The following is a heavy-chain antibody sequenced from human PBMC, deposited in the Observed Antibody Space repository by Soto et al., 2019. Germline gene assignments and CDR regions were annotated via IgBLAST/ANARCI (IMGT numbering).Heavy chain of an antibody. D-gene: IGHD2-15*01. CDR2: ISGSGGST. CDR1: GFTFSSYA. Sequence: VPLLESGGGLVQPGGSLRLSCVASGFTFSSYAMSWVRQAPGKGLEWVSAISGSGGSTYYADSVKGRFTISRDNSKNALYLQMNSLRAEDTAVYYCASQRGIVVVVAADYWGRGTLVTVSS. CDR3: ASQRGIVVVVAADY. J-gene: IGHJ4*02. V-gene: IGHV3-23*01.